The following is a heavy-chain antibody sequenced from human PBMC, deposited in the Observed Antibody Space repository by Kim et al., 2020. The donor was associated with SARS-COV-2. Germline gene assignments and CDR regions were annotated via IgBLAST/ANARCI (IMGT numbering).Heavy chain of an antibody. Sequence: SETLSLTCAVYGGSFSGYYWSWIRQPPGKGLEWIGEINHSGSTNYNPSLKSRVTISVDTSKNQFSLKLSSVTAADTAVYYCARASPYGSGSYYKSLDYWGQGTLVTVSS. CDR2: INHSGST. D-gene: IGHD3-10*01. J-gene: IGHJ4*02. V-gene: IGHV4-34*01. CDR1: GGSFSGYY. CDR3: ARASPYGSGSYYKSLDY.